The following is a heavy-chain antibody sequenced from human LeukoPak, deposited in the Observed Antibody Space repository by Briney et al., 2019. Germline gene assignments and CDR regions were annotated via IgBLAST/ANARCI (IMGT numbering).Heavy chain of an antibody. Sequence: SQTLSLTCAISGDSVSSNSAAWNWIRQSPSRGLEWLGRTYYRSKWYNDYAVSVKSRITIDPDTSKNQFSLQLNSVTPEDTAVYYCARDSRDVSGWYGEFDPWGQGTLVTVSS. J-gene: IGHJ5*02. D-gene: IGHD6-19*01. CDR2: TYYRSKWYN. CDR3: ARDSRDVSGWYGEFDP. V-gene: IGHV6-1*01. CDR1: GDSVSSNSAA.